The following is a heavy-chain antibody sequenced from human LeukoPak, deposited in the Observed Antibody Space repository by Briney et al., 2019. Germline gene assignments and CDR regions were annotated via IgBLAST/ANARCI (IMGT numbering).Heavy chain of an antibody. D-gene: IGHD3-22*01. CDR2: ISSSSSTI. CDR1: GFIFSSYS. V-gene: IGHV3-48*01. Sequence: GGSLRLSCAASGFIFSSYSMNWVRQAPGKGLEWVSYISSSSSTIYYADSVKGRFTISRDNAKNSLYLQMNSLRAEDTAVYYCARDSTDSYYYDSSGYLDYWGQGTLVTVSS. J-gene: IGHJ4*02. CDR3: ARDSTDSYYYDSSGYLDY.